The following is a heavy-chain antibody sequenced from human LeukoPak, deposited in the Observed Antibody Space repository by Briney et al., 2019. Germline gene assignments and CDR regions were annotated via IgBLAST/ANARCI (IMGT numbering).Heavy chain of an antibody. J-gene: IGHJ5*02. CDR3: ARGIVVAPAAQAWFDP. CDR1: GGSISSYY. CDR2: IYYSGST. V-gene: IGHV4-59*01. Sequence: PSETLSLTCTVSGGSISSYYWSWIRQPPGKGLEWIGYIYYSGSTNYNPSLKSRVTISVDTSKNQFSLKLSSVTAADTAVYYCARGIVVAPAAQAWFDPWGQGTLVTVSS. D-gene: IGHD2-2*01.